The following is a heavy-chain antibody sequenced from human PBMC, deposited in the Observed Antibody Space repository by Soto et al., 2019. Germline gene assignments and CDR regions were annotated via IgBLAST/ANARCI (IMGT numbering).Heavy chain of an antibody. CDR2: IKSKTDGGTT. Sequence: EVQLVESGGGLVKPGGSLRLSCAASGFTFSNAWMNWVRQAPGKGLEWVGRIKSKTDGGTTDYAAPVKGRFTISRDDSKNTLYLQMNSLKTEDTAVYYCTTESFLYAMAGYYYGMDVWGQGTTVTVSS. CDR3: TTESFLYAMAGYYYGMDV. V-gene: IGHV3-15*07. D-gene: IGHD2-8*01. CDR1: GFTFSNAW. J-gene: IGHJ6*02.